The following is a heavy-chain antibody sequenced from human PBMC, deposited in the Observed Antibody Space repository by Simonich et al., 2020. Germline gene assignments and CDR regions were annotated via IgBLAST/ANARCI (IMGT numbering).Heavy chain of an antibody. CDR3: ARTYSGSYYYFDY. Sequence: QVQLVQSGAEVKKPGASVKVSCKASGYTFTSYDINWVRQATGQGDKWMGWKNPKGGNTGYAKKFQGRVTITRNTSISTADMELSSLRSEDTAVYYCARTYSGSYYYFDYWGQGTLVTVSS. CDR1: GYTFTSYD. CDR2: KNPKGGNT. D-gene: IGHD1-26*01. J-gene: IGHJ4*02. V-gene: IGHV1-8*03.